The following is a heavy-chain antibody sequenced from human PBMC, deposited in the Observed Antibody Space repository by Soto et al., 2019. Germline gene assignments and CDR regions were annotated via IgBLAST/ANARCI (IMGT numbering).Heavy chain of an antibody. V-gene: IGHV3-23*01. CDR1: GFTFSSYA. CDR3: AKDVFDGYKAY. CDR2: ISGSGGST. J-gene: IGHJ4*02. Sequence: SCAASGFTFSSYAMSWVRQAPGKGLEWVSAISGSGGSTYYADSVKGRFTISRDNSKNTLYLQMNSLRAEDTAVYYCAKDVFDGYKAYWGQGTLVTVSS. D-gene: IGHD5-12*01.